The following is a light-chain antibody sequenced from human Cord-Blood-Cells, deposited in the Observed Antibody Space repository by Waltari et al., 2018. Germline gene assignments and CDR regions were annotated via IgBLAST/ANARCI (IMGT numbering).Light chain of an antibody. Sequence: QSALTQPASVSGSPGQSITISCTGTSSDVGSYNLVSWYQQHPGKAPKLMIYEGSKRPSGVSKRFSGSKSGNTACLTIYWLQAEDEADYYCCSYVGSSTLVFGGGTKLTVL. CDR2: EGS. J-gene: IGLJ2*01. V-gene: IGLV2-23*01. CDR3: CSYVGSSTLV. CDR1: SSDVGSYNL.